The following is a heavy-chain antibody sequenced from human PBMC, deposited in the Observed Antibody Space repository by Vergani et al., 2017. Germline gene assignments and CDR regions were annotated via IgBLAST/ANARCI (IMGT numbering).Heavy chain of an antibody. J-gene: IGHJ5*02. Sequence: QVQLQESGPGLVKPSQTLSLTCTVSGGSISSGGYYWSWIRQHPGKGLEWIGYIYYSGSTYYNPSLKSRVTISVDTSKKQFSLKLRSVTAADTAVYYCARLRGLSSWFDPWGQGTLVTVSS. CDR2: IYYSGST. CDR1: GGSISSGGYY. D-gene: IGHD2/OR15-2a*01. CDR3: ARLRGLSSWFDP. V-gene: IGHV4-31*03.